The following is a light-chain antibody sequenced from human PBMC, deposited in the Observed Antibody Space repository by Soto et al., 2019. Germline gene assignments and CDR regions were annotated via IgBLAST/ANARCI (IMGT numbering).Light chain of an antibody. CDR1: QSLSYW. CDR3: QQYARFPYT. Sequence: DIQMTQSPSTLSASVGDTVTITCRASQSLSYWLAWYQQKPGKAPKLLIHKASTLERGDPSSFSGSGSGTELTLTISSLQPDDFATFYCQQYARFPYTFGQGTKLEIK. V-gene: IGKV1-5*03. J-gene: IGKJ2*01. CDR2: KAS.